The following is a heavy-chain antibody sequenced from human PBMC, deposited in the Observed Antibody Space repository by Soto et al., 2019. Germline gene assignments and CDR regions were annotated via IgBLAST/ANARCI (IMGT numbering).Heavy chain of an antibody. D-gene: IGHD3-10*01. Sequence: PWLSXRVSCAACKFRCANFCVHLFRHAPGKGREFVGLISFDGSHEFYADSVKGRFTISRDNSKNTLFLQMNTLRTEDTAVYLCEKGGFPSQNYYTPKTNYYGMDVCGPGPTV. CDR1: KFRCANFC. CDR2: ISFDGSHE. J-gene: IGHJ6*01. V-gene: IGHV3-30*18. CDR3: EKGGFPSQNYYTPKTNYYGMDV.